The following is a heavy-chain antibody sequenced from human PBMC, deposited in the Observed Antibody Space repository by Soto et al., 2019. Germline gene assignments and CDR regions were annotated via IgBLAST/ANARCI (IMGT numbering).Heavy chain of an antibody. V-gene: IGHV4-30-4*01. CDR1: GGSISSGDYY. Sequence: SETLSLTCTVSGGSISSGDYYWSWIRQPPGKGLEWIGYIYYSGSTYYNPSLKSRVTISVDTSKNQFSLKLSSVTAADTSVYYCARMSDYYDSSAESPLWGQGTLVTVSS. CDR3: ARMSDYYDSSAESPL. D-gene: IGHD3-22*01. CDR2: IYYSGST. J-gene: IGHJ4*02.